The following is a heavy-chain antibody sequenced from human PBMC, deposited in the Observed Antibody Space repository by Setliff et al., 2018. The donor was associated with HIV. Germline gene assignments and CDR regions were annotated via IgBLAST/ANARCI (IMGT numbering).Heavy chain of an antibody. J-gene: IGHJ5*02. Sequence: PSETLSLTCAVYVESFSGFYWSWIRQPPGKGLEWIGEINHSGSTNYNPSLKSRVTIAVYTSKNHFSLKLTSLTAAETAVYYCARHDFWSGYHNWFDPWGQGTLVTVSS. CDR1: VESFSGFY. CDR2: INHSGST. CDR3: ARHDFWSGYHNWFDP. V-gene: IGHV4-34*01. D-gene: IGHD3-3*01.